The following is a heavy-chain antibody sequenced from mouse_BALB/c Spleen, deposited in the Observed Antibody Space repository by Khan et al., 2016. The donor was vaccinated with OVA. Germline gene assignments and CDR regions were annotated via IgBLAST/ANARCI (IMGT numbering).Heavy chain of an antibody. CDR1: GYTFTNYW. CDR2: IYPGDGNT. J-gene: IGHJ2*01. Sequence: VQLKESGTELARPGASVKLSCKASGYTFTNYWMQWVKQRPGQGLEWIGAIYPGDGNTRYTQKFKGKATLTADKSSSTAYMQLSSWASEDSAVYYCARGGINTGFCDYWGQGTTLTVSS. D-gene: IGHD1-1*01. CDR3: ARGGINTGFCDY. V-gene: IGHV1-87*01.